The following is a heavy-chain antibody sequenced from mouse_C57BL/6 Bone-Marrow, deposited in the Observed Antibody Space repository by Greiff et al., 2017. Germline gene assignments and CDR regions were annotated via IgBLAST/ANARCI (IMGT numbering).Heavy chain of an antibody. CDR1: GYTFTSYW. D-gene: IGHD1-1*01. V-gene: IGHV1-52*01. Sequence: QVQLQQPGAELVRPGSSVKLSCKASGYTFTSYWMHWVKQRPIQGLEWIGNIDPSDSETHYNQKFKDKATLTVDKSSSTAYMQLSSLTPEDSAVYYCARSPHYYGSPWFAYWGQGTLVTVSA. J-gene: IGHJ3*01. CDR2: IDPSDSET. CDR3: ARSPHYYGSPWFAY.